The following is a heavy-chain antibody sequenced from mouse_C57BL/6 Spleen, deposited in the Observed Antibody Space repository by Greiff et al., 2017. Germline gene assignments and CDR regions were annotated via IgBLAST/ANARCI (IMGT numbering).Heavy chain of an antibody. CDR2: IFPGSGGT. D-gene: IGHD4-1*01. CDR1: GYTFTSHW. CDR3: ARSDWDVSYFDY. Sequence: VQLQQSGPELVRPGASVKISCKAPGYTFTSHWMQWVRQRPEQGLEWIGEIFPGSGGTYYNEKFKGKATLTVETSSSTAYMQLSSLTSEDSAVDFCARSDWDVSYFDYWGQGTTLTVSS. J-gene: IGHJ2*01. V-gene: IGHV1-56*01.